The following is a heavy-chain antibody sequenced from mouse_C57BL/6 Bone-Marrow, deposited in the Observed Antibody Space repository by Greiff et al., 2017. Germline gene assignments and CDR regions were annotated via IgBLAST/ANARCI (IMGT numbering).Heavy chain of an antibody. CDR1: GYTFTSYW. J-gene: IGHJ4*01. Sequence: QVQLQQPGAELVMPGASVKLSCKASGYTFTSYWMHWVKQRPGQGLEWIGEIDPSDSYTNYNQKFKGKSTVTVDKSSSTAYMLLSSLTSEDSAVYYCARGVLYYDYDDGDYYAMDYWGQGTSVTVSS. V-gene: IGHV1-69*01. CDR3: ARGVLYYDYDDGDYYAMDY. D-gene: IGHD2-4*01. CDR2: IDPSDSYT.